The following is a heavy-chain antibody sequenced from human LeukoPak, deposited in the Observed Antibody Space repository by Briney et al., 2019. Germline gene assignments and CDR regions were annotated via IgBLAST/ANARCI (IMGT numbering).Heavy chain of an antibody. V-gene: IGHV4-61*01. J-gene: IGHJ4*02. CDR1: GGSVSSNSYY. CDR2: IYNSGTT. Sequence: PSETLSLTCTVSGGSVSSNSYYWSWIRQPPGKGLEWIGYIYNSGTTNYNPSLKSRVTISVDTSKNQFSLKLSSVTAADTAVYYCARENWGTYDFDCWGQGTLVTVSS. CDR3: ARENWGTYDFDC. D-gene: IGHD3-16*01.